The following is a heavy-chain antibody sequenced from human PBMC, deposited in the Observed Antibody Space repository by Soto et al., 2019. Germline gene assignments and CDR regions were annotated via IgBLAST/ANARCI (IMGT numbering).Heavy chain of an antibody. CDR1: GYTFTSYA. D-gene: IGHD3-10*01. CDR3: ARSIWFGELHQPAFDH. J-gene: IGHJ4*02. CDR2: INAGNGNT. V-gene: IGHV1-3*01. Sequence: ASVKVSCKASGYTFTSYAMHWVRQAPGQRLEWMGWINAGNGNTKYSQKFQGRVTITRDTSASTAYMELSSLRSEDTAVYYCARSIWFGELHQPAFDHWGQGTLVTVSS.